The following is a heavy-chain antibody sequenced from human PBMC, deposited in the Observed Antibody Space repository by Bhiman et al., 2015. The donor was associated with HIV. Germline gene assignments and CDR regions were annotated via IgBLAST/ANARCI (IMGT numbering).Heavy chain of an antibody. CDR3: ATGNPGGTYVYYFDY. CDR2: IKSKTDGGTT. CDR1: GFTFSNAW. Sequence: EVQLLESGGGLVQPGGSLRLSCAASGFTFSNAWMSWVRQAPGKGLEWVGRIKSKTDGGTTDYAAPVKGRFTISRDDSKNTLYLQMKSLKTEDTGVYYCATGNPGGTYVYYFDYWGQGTLVTVSS. J-gene: IGHJ4*02. D-gene: IGHD1-1*01. V-gene: IGHV3-15*01.